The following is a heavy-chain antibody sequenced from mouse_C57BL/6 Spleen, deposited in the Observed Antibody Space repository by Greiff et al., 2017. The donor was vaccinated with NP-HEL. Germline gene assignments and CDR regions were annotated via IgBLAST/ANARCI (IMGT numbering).Heavy chain of an antibody. D-gene: IGHD2-14*01. CDR1: GYTFTSYW. CDR3: ARCDRKRPFDY. J-gene: IGHJ2*01. Sequence: VQLQQPGAELAKPGASVKMSCKASGYTFTSYWITWVKQRPGQGLEWIGDIYPGSGSTNYNEKFKSKATLTVDKSSSTAYMQVSSLTSADSAVYCGARCDRKRPFDYWGQGTTLTVSS. CDR2: IYPGSGST. V-gene: IGHV1-55*01.